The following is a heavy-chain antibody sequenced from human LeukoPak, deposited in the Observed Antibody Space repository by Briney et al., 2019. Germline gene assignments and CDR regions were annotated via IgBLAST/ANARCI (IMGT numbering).Heavy chain of an antibody. D-gene: IGHD5-24*01. CDR1: GFTFSSYG. J-gene: IGHJ4*02. CDR2: ISYDGSNK. CDR3: AKGQEMATIFDY. V-gene: IGHV3-30*18. Sequence: GGSLRLSCAASGFTFSSYGMHWVRQAPGKGLERVAVISYDGSNKYYADSVKGRFTISRDNSKNTLYLQMNSLRAEDTAVYYCAKGQEMATIFDYWGQGTLVTVSS.